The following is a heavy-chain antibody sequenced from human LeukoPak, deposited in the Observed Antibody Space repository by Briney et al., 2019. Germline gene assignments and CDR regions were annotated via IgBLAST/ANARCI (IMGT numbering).Heavy chain of an antibody. Sequence: GGSLRLSCAASGITFGNNWMHWVRQGPGKGLVWISRINSDGGGAIYADSVKGRFTVSRDNAKNTLYLQMNSLRAGDTAVYYCARDVPHNWFDAWGQGTLVTVSS. V-gene: IGHV3-74*01. CDR1: GITFGNNW. CDR3: ARDVPHNWFDA. J-gene: IGHJ5*02. CDR2: INSDGGGA.